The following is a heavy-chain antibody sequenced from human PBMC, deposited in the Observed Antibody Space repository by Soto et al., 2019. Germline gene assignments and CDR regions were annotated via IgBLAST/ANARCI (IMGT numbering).Heavy chain of an antibody. CDR3: TRHRLIWANHMTTVISGASFDI. CDR2: IKSKANNYAI. D-gene: IGHD4-17*01. Sequence: EVQLVESGGGLVQPGGSLKISCAASGFTFSASAMHWVRQASGKGLEWVGRIKSKANNYAIAYAESVKGRFAISRTDSKTTTNLQSRGRRTEETAVYYWTRHRLIWANHMTTVISGASFDIWGQGPRVPV. CDR1: GFTFSASA. V-gene: IGHV3-73*01. J-gene: IGHJ3*02.